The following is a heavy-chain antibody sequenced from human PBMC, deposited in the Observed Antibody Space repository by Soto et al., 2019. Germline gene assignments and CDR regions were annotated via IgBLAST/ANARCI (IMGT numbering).Heavy chain of an antibody. CDR2: IIPIFGTA. CDR3: ARAPVGDGSYYSYYGMDV. D-gene: IGHD1-26*01. V-gene: IGHV1-69*01. J-gene: IGHJ6*02. Sequence: QVQLVQSGAEVKKPGSSVKFSCKASGGTFSSYAISWVRQAPGQGLEWMGGIIPIFGTANDAQKFQGRVTITADESTSTDYMELSSLRSEDTAVYYCARAPVGDGSYYSYYGMDVWGHGTTGTVSS. CDR1: GGTFSSYA.